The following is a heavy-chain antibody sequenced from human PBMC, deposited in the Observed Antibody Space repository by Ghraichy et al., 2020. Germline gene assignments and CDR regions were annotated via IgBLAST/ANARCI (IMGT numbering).Heavy chain of an antibody. CDR1: GYTLSNYG. CDR2: ISGYNGHA. D-gene: IGHD3-16*01. V-gene: IGHV1-18*04. Sequence: ASVKVSCKASGYTLSNYGIIWVRQAPGQGLEYMGWISGYNGHANSAQNFQTRVTMTRDTSTSTAFMELRSLRSDDTAMYYCAWGTSTWLEGFEYWGQGTLVTVSS. J-gene: IGHJ4*02. CDR3: AWGTSTWLEGFEY.